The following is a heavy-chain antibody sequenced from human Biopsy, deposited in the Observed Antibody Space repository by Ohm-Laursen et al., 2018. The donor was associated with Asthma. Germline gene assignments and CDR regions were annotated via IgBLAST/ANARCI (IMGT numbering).Heavy chain of an antibody. V-gene: IGHV1-69*13. Sequence: EASVKVSCKPLGGTFNTYVIGWARQAPGQGLGWLGGINSVFGTTTYPQKFQDRVTITADDSTSTVYMELSSLRSEDTAVYYCARKAGSCISRTCYSLDFWGQGTLVTVSS. D-gene: IGHD2-2*01. CDR1: GGTFNTYV. J-gene: IGHJ4*02. CDR2: INSVFGTT. CDR3: ARKAGSCISRTCYSLDF.